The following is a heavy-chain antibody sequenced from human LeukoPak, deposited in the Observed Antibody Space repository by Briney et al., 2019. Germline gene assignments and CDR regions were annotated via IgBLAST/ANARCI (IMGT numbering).Heavy chain of an antibody. D-gene: IGHD5-12*01. Sequence: GGSLRLSCAASGFTFSSYDMTWVRQAPGRGLEWVSSIRPSGDNTYYGDSVKGRFTISRDNSKNTVYLQMNNMRVDDTAVYYCARDPGSGYEEHFDYWGQGTLVTVSS. CDR3: ARDPGSGYEEHFDY. CDR1: GFTFSSYD. CDR2: IRPSGDNT. V-gene: IGHV3-23*01. J-gene: IGHJ4*02.